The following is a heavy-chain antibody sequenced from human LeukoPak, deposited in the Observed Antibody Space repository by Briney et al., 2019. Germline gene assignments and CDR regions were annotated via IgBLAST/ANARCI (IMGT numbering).Heavy chain of an antibody. CDR2: INPNSGGT. CDR3: AGTSPVVPAASANWFDP. V-gene: IGHV1-2*02. CDR1: GYTFTGYY. D-gene: IGHD2-2*01. Sequence: ASVKVSCKASGYTFTGYYMHWVRQAPGQGLEWMGWINPNSGGTNYAQKLQGRGTMTRDTSISTASMELSRLRSDDTAVYYCAGTSPVVPAASANWFDPWGQGTLVTVSS. J-gene: IGHJ5*02.